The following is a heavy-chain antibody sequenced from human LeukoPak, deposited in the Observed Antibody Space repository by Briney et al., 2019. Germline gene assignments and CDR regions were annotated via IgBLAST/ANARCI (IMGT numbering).Heavy chain of an antibody. CDR2: ISAYNGNT. CDR1: GYMFISYG. CDR3: ARDLRLELRD. V-gene: IGHV1-18*01. D-gene: IGHD1-7*01. Sequence: AAPVKVSCKASGYMFISYGISWVRQAPGQGLEWMGWISAYNGNTKYAQNLQGRVTMSTDTSTTTAYMELSRLRSDDTAVYYCARDLRLELRDWGQGTLVTVSS. J-gene: IGHJ4*02.